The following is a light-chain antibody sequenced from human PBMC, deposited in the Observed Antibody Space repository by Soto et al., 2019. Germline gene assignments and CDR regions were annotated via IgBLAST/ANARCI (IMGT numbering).Light chain of an antibody. J-gene: IGKJ1*01. Sequence: DIQMTQSPSTLSASVGDRVTVTCRASQSVGSFLAWYQQKPGKAPKLLIYDASTLQGGVPSRFSGSGSGTEFTLTVTSLQPEDFATYFCQQYDKYSTFGHGTKVDI. CDR3: QQYDKYST. CDR2: DAS. V-gene: IGKV1-5*01. CDR1: QSVGSF.